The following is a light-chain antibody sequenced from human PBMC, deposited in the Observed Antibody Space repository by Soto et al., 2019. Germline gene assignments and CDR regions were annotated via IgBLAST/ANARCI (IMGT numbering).Light chain of an antibody. Sequence: DIQMTQSPSSLSASVGDRVTITCRASQSISSYLNWYQQKPGKAPKLLIYAASSLQSGFPSRFSGSGSGTDFTLTISSLQPEDFATYYCQQSYSTPYTFGQGTTLEIK. CDR1: QSISSY. CDR2: AAS. J-gene: IGKJ2*01. CDR3: QQSYSTPYT. V-gene: IGKV1-39*01.